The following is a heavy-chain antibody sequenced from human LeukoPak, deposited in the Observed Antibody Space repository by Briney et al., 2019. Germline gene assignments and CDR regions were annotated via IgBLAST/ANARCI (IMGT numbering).Heavy chain of an antibody. D-gene: IGHD1-7*01. V-gene: IGHV4-30-4*01. J-gene: IGHJ5*02. CDR2: IYYTGST. CDR3: ARENYRLKTRWFDP. Sequence: SETLSLTCTVSGGSISSGDYYWSWIRQPPGKGLEWIGYIYYTGSTYYNPSLKSRVTMSVDTSKNQFSLKLSSVTAADTAVYYCARENYRLKTRWFDPWGQGTLVTASS. CDR1: GGSISSGDYY.